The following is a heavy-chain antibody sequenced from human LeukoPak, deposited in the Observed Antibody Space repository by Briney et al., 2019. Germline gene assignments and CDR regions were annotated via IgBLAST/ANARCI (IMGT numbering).Heavy chain of an antibody. J-gene: IGHJ4*02. CDR3: TTEFSVGATTYYFDY. D-gene: IGHD1-26*01. V-gene: IGHV3-15*01. CDR2: IKSKTDGGTT. CDR1: GFTFSNAW. Sequence: AGGSLRLSCAASGFTFSNAWMSWVRQAPGKGLEWVGRIKSKTDGGTTDYAAPVKGRFTISRDDSKNTLYLQMNSLKTEDTAVYYCTTEFSVGATTYYFDYWGQGTLVTVSS.